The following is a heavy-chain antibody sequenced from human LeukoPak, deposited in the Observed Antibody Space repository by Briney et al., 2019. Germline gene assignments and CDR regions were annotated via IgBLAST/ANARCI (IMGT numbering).Heavy chain of an antibody. CDR3: ARDGGYDHVLDY. CDR2: IYSGGTT. J-gene: IGHJ4*02. D-gene: IGHD5-12*01. CDR1: GFTVSGNY. V-gene: IGHV3-53*01. Sequence: GGSLRLSCAVSGFTVSGNYMSWVRQAPGKGLEWVSLIYSGGTTYYADSVKGRFTISRDNSKNTLYLQMNSLRAEDTAVYYCARDGGYDHVLDYWGQGTLVTVSS.